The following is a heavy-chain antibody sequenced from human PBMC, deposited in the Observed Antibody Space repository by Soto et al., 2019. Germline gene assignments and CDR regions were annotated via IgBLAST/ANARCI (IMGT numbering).Heavy chain of an antibody. CDR2: ISGYSGHT. CDR3: AREWDNKSEHSSGWYDDF. D-gene: IGHD6-19*01. CDR1: GYTFSSYG. Sequence: ASVKLSCKASGYTFSSYGISWVRQAPKQGLEWMGWISGYSGHTYYAQKFQGRVTMTTGTSTNTVYMELRSLRSDDTAVYYCAREWDNKSEHSSGWYDDFWGQGTLVTVSS. V-gene: IGHV1-18*01. J-gene: IGHJ4*02.